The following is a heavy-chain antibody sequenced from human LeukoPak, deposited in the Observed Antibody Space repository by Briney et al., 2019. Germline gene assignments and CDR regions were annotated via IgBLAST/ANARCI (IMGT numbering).Heavy chain of an antibody. Sequence: GGSLRLSCAASGFTFSNAWMSWVRQAPGKGLEWVANIKHDGSEENYVDSVKGRFTISRDNAKNSLYLQMNSLRAEDTAVYHCATDPVAGWDQGTLVTVSS. CDR2: IKHDGSEE. CDR3: ATDPVAG. J-gene: IGHJ4*02. CDR1: GFTFSNAW. V-gene: IGHV3-7*01. D-gene: IGHD6-19*01.